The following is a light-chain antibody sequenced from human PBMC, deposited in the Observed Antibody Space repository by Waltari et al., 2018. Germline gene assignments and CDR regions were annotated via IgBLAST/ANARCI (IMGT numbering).Light chain of an antibody. CDR2: AAS. CDR3: QQLNSYQLT. Sequence: DIQLTQSPSFLSASVGDRVTITCRASQGISSYLAWYQQKPGKAPKLLIYAASTLQSGVPSRFSGSGSGTEFTLTRSSLQPEEFATYYCQQLNSYQLTCGEGTKVEIK. J-gene: IGKJ4*01. V-gene: IGKV1-9*01. CDR1: QGISSY.